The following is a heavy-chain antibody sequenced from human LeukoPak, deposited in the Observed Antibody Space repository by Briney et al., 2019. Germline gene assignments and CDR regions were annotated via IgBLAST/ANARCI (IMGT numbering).Heavy chain of an antibody. Sequence: GASVKVSCTASGYTFTGYYMHWVRQAPGQGLEWMGWINPNSGGTNYAQKFQGRVTMTRDTSISTAYMELSRLRSDDTAVYYCARGGRYYDSSGYYSDYWGQGTLVTVSS. CDR2: INPNSGGT. D-gene: IGHD3-22*01. CDR3: ARGGRYYDSSGYYSDY. J-gene: IGHJ4*02. V-gene: IGHV1-2*02. CDR1: GYTFTGYY.